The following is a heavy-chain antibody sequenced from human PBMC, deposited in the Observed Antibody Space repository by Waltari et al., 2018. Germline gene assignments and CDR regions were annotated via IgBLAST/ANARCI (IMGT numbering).Heavy chain of an antibody. Sequence: QVQLQESGPGLVKPSETLSLTCTVSGGSISSYYWSWIRQPPGKGLEWIGSIYYSGSTYYNPSLKSRVTISVDTSKNQFSLKLSSVTAADTAVYYCASNGGKRMSGIDYWGQGTLVTVSS. J-gene: IGHJ4*02. D-gene: IGHD1-26*01. CDR3: ASNGGKRMSGIDY. CDR1: GGSISSYY. CDR2: IYYSGST. V-gene: IGHV4-59*12.